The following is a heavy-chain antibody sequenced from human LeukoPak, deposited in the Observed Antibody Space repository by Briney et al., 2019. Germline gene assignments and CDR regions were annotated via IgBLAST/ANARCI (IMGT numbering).Heavy chain of an antibody. D-gene: IGHD2-15*01. Sequence: SETLSLTCTVSGGSISSGSYYWSWIRQPAGKGLEWIGRTYTSGSTNYNPSHKSRVTISVDTSKNQFSLKLSSVTAADTAVYYCARGIVVVAQLGFYFYYMDVWGKGTTVTISS. CDR3: ARGIVVVAQLGFYFYYMDV. CDR2: TYTSGST. J-gene: IGHJ6*03. CDR1: GGSISSGSYY. V-gene: IGHV4-61*02.